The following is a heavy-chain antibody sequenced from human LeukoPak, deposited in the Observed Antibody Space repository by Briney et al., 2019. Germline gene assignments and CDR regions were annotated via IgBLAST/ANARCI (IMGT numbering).Heavy chain of an antibody. CDR3: ARGVGYSYGPLDYYYGMDV. J-gene: IGHJ6*02. D-gene: IGHD5-18*01. Sequence: GASVKVSCKASGYTFTGYYMHWVRQAPGQGLEWMGWINPNSGGTNYAQKSQGRVTMTRDTSISTAYMELSRLRSDDTAVYYCARGVGYSYGPLDYYYGMDVWGQGTTVTVSS. CDR1: GYTFTGYY. CDR2: INPNSGGT. V-gene: IGHV1-2*02.